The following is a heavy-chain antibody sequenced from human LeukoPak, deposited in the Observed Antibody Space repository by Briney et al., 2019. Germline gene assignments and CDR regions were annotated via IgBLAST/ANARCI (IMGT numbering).Heavy chain of an antibody. CDR2: ISTYIGNT. CDR3: ARDWDCSGGSCHPHYFDW. CDR1: EVTLSTYG. J-gene: IGHJ4*02. D-gene: IGHD2-15*01. Sequence: DSVKDSCTAPEVTLSTYGIRWMRKAPGQGLEWMGWISTYIGNTQYGQKFQGRVTLTMDTSTNTAYMEMRSLSSDDTAVYYCARDWDCSGGSCHPHYFDWWGQGTLVTVSP. V-gene: IGHV1-18*01.